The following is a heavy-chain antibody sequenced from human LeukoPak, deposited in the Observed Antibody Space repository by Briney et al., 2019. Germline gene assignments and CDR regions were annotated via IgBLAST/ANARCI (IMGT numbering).Heavy chain of an antibody. Sequence: PSETLSLTCTVSGGSITSGGHYWNWIRQHPGKGLEWIGYIYYSGSTYYNPSLKSPVTISVDTSKNQFSLKLSSVTAADTAMYYCARALGNYDAFDIWGQGTMVTVSS. CDR1: GGSITSGGHY. V-gene: IGHV4-31*01. J-gene: IGHJ3*02. CDR2: IYYSGST. CDR3: ARALGNYDAFDI. D-gene: IGHD1-1*01.